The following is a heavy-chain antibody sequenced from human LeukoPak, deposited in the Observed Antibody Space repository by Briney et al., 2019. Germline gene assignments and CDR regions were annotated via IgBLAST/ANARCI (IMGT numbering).Heavy chain of an antibody. CDR3: ARVRVGREPARHFDY. D-gene: IGHD1-26*01. CDR1: GYTFTSYN. CDR2: MNPNSGNT. Sequence: ASVKVSCKASGYTFTSYNINWVRQATGQGLEWMGWMNPNSGNTGYAQKFQGRVTMTRNTSISTAYMELSSLRSEDTAVYYCARVRVGREPARHFDYWGQGTLVTVSS. V-gene: IGHV1-8*01. J-gene: IGHJ4*02.